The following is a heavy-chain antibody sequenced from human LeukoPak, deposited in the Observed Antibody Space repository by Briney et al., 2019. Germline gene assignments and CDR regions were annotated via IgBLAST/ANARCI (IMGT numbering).Heavy chain of an antibody. V-gene: IGHV4-59*08. D-gene: IGHD4-17*01. CDR3: ARPGYGDGAFDI. J-gene: IGHJ3*02. CDR1: GGSISSYY. CDR2: IYYSGST. Sequence: SETLSLTCTVSGGSISSYYWSWIRQPPGKGLEWIGYIYYSGSTNYNPSLKSRVTISVDTSKNQFSLKLSSVTAADTAVYYCARPGYGDGAFDIWGQGTMVTVSS.